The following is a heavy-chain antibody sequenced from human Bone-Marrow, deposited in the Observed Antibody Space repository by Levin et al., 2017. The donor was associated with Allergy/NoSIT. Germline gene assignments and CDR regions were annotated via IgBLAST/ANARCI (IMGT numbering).Heavy chain of an antibody. CDR2: ISNDGSNK. V-gene: IGHV3-30*18. D-gene: IGHD3-16*01. CDR1: GFIFSSDG. J-gene: IGHJ4*02. Sequence: GGSLRLSCAASGFIFSSDGMHWVRQAPGQGLEWVALISNDGSNKFYADPVKGRFTISRDNTKNTLYLQMNNLRPNDTAVYYCAKERFLLDYWGQGTLVTVSS. CDR3: AKERFLLDY.